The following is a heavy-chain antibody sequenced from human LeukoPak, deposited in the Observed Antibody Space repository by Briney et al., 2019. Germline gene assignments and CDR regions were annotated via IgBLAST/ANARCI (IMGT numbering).Heavy chain of an antibody. D-gene: IGHD3/OR15-3a*01. V-gene: IGHV1-69*01. CDR2: IIPIFGTA. CDR1: GGTFSSYA. Sequence: GTSVQVSCKAFGGTFSSYAISWVRQAPGHGLEWMGGIIPIFGTANYAQKFQGRVTITADESTSTAYMELSSLRSEDTAVYYCASGPRLFYLRLDYWGQGTLVTVSS. J-gene: IGHJ4*02. CDR3: ASGPRLFYLRLDY.